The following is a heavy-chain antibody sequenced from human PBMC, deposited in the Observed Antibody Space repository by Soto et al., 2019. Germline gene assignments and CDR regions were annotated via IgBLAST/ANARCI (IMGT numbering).Heavy chain of an antibody. V-gene: IGHV1-2*04. Sequence: QVQLVQSGAEVKKPGASVKVSCKASGYTFTGYYMHWVRQAPGQGLEWMGWINPNSGGTNYAQKFQGWVTMTRDTPISTAYMELSRLRSDDTAVYYCARDRGWLRNTAMFLFDGMDVWGQGTTVTVSS. CDR2: INPNSGGT. J-gene: IGHJ6*02. CDR1: GYTFTGYY. D-gene: IGHD5-18*01. CDR3: ARDRGWLRNTAMFLFDGMDV.